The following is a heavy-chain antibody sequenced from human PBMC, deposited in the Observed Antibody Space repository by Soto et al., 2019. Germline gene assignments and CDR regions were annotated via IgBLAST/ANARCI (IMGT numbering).Heavy chain of an antibody. CDR2: ISGSGGST. D-gene: IGHD2-15*01. Sequence: EVQLLESGGGLVQPGGSLRLSCAASGFTFSSYAMSWVRQAPGKGLEWVSAISGSGGSTYYADSVKGRFTISRDNSKXXXXXXXXXXXXXXXXXXXXXXXRPPLGVVVRNYYYYYGMDVWGQGTTVTVSS. V-gene: IGHV3-23*01. CDR1: GFTFSSYA. CDR3: XXXRPPLGVVVRNYYYYYGMDV. J-gene: IGHJ6*02.